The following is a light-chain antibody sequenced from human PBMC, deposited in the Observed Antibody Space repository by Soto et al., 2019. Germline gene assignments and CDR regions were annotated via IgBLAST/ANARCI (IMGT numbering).Light chain of an antibody. CDR1: SGDIGSYNR. J-gene: IGLJ1*01. CDR2: EVT. V-gene: IGLV2-14*01. Sequence: QSVLTQPASVSGSPRQSTTISCTGTSGDIGSYNRVSWYQQHPGKAPKLIIYEVTDRPSGVSNRFSGSKSGNTASLTISGLQAEDEAEYYCSSYTNINTRACVFGTGTKVTV. CDR3: SSYTNINTRACV.